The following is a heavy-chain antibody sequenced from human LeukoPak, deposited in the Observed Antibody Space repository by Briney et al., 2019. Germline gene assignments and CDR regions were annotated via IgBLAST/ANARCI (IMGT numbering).Heavy chain of an antibody. CDR1: GFTFSSYS. D-gene: IGHD7-27*01. CDR2: ISSSSTI. Sequence: PGGSLRLSCAASGFTFSSYSMNWVRQAPGKGLEWVSYISSSSTIYYADSVKGRFTISRDNAKNSLYLQMNSLRAEDTAVYYCARDLNWGASDYWGQGTLVTVSS. J-gene: IGHJ4*02. V-gene: IGHV3-48*01. CDR3: ARDLNWGASDY.